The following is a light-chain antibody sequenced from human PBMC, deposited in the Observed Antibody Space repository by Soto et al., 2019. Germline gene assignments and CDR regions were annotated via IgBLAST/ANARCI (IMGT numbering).Light chain of an antibody. CDR3: QQRFSWPPIT. J-gene: IGKJ5*01. Sequence: EVVLTQSPATLSLSPGERANLSCRASQSVRSYLAWYQQKPGQAPRLLIYDVSNRATGIPARFIGSGAGTDFTLTISSLEPEDSAVYYCQQRFSWPPITFGQGTRLEI. CDR1: QSVRSY. V-gene: IGKV3-11*01. CDR2: DVS.